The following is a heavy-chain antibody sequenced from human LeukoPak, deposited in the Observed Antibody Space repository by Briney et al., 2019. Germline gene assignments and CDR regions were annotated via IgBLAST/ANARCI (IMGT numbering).Heavy chain of an antibody. Sequence: GGSLRLSCAASGFTFSSYWMNWARQAPGKGLEWVASINHNGNVNYYVDSVKGRFTISRDNAKNTLYLQMNSLRAEDTAVYYCARDGATVTTRLDYWGQGTLVTVSS. D-gene: IGHD4-17*01. V-gene: IGHV3-7*01. J-gene: IGHJ4*02. CDR1: GFTFSSYW. CDR2: INHNGNVN. CDR3: ARDGATVTTRLDY.